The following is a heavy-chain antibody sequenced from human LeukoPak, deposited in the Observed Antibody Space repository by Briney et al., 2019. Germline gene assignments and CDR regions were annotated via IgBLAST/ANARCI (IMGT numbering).Heavy chain of an antibody. V-gene: IGHV1-2*02. CDR1: GYTFTGYY. Sequence: ASVTVSCKASGYTFTGYYLHWVRQAPGQGLEWMGWIHPNSGGTNYAQKFQGRVTMTRDTSITTAYMGLSSVRSDDTAVYYCARLAAVPGWGQGTLVTVSS. J-gene: IGHJ1*01. D-gene: IGHD6-19*01. CDR2: IHPNSGGT. CDR3: ARLAAVPG.